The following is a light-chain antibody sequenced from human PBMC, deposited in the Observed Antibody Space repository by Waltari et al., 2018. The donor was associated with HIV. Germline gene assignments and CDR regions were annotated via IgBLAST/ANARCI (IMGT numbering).Light chain of an antibody. J-gene: IGLJ2*01. CDR2: DTS. CDR3: LLSYSAARPV. V-gene: IGLV7-46*01. Sequence: QAVVTQEPSLTVSPGGTVTLTCGSSTGAVTSGHYPYWFQQKPGQAPRTLIFDTSNNHSWTPARFSGSLLGDKAALTLSGAQPEDEAEYYCLLSYSAARPVFGGGTKLTVL. CDR1: TGAVTSGHY.